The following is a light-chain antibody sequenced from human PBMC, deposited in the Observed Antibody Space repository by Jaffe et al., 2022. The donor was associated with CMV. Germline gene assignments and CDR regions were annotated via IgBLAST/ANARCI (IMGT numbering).Light chain of an antibody. CDR1: SGHSSYA. Sequence: QLVVTQSPSASASLGASVKLTCTLSSGHSSYAIAWHQQQPEKGPRYLMKLNSDGSHSKGDGIPDRFSGSSSGAERYLTISSLQSEDEADYYCQTWGTGIPVFGGGTKLTV. J-gene: IGLJ3*02. CDR3: QTWGTGIPV. CDR2: LNSDGSH. V-gene: IGLV4-69*01.